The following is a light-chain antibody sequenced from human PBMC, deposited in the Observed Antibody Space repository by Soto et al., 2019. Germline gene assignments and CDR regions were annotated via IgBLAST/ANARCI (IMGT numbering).Light chain of an antibody. CDR1: QSISTY. CDR2: AAS. V-gene: IGKV1-39*01. CDR3: QQSYSIPYV. Sequence: DIQMTQSPSYLSASVGDRVTITCRASQSISTYVKWYQQKPGKAPQLLIHAASSLQGGVPSRFSGSGSGTDFTLTISSLHPEDFATYYCQQSYSIPYVFGQATKLEIE. J-gene: IGKJ2*01.